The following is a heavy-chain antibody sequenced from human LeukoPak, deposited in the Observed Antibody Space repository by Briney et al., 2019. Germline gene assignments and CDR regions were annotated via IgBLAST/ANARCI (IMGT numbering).Heavy chain of an antibody. CDR2: IIPIFGTA. CDR3: ARQGYCSGGGCYSKNHYYYMDV. V-gene: IGHV1-69*05. J-gene: IGHJ6*03. D-gene: IGHD2-15*01. CDR1: GGTFSSYA. Sequence: SVKVSCKASGGTFSSYAISWVRQAPGQGLEWMGGIIPIFGTANYAQKFQGRVTITTDESTSTAYMELSSLRSEDTAVYYCARQGYCSGGGCYSKNHYYYMDVWGKGTTVTVSS.